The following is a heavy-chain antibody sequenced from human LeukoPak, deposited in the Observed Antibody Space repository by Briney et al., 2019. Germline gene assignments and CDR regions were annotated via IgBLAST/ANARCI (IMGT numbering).Heavy chain of an antibody. CDR3: ARYLYAFALDV. CDR2: ISTDGSII. V-gene: IGHV3-74*01. CDR1: GFTFSGSW. J-gene: IGHJ6*03. Sequence: GGSLRLSCADPGFTFSGSWMSWVRQSPGKGLVWVSHISTDGSIIRYGDSVKGRFTISRDKAKNTLHLQMNSLTAEDTGVYYCARYLYAFALDVWGKGTTVTVS. D-gene: IGHD2-8*01.